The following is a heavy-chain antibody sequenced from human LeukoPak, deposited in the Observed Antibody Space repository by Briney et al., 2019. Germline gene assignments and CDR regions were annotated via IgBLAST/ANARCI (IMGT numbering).Heavy chain of an antibody. J-gene: IGHJ6*03. D-gene: IGHD3-22*01. CDR1: GGSISSSNW. V-gene: IGHV4-4*02. CDR3: ARHVRYYYDSSGYYYDSYYYYMDV. CDR2: INHSGST. Sequence: RPSETLSLTCAVSGGSISSSNWWSWIRQPPGKGLEGIGEINHSGSTNYNPSLKSRVTISVDTSKNQFSLKLSSVTAADTAVYYCARHVRYYYDSSGYYYDSYYYYMDVWGKGTTVTISS.